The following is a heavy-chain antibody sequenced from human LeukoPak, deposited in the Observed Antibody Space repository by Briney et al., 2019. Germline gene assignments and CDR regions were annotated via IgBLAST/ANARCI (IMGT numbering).Heavy chain of an antibody. CDR1: GFTFSFYA. V-gene: IGHV3-48*03. D-gene: IGHD3-10*01. J-gene: IGHJ4*02. CDR2: ISSSGSTI. CDR3: VREGRYGSGSYYSAFDY. Sequence: PGGSLRLSCAASGFTFSFYAMSWVRQAPGKGLEWVAYISSSGSTIYYADSVKGRFTISRDNAKNSLYLQMNSLRAEDTAVYYCVREGRYGSGSYYSAFDYWGQGTLVTVSS.